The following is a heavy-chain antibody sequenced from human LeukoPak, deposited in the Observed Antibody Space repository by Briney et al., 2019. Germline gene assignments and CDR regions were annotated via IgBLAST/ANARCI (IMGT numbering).Heavy chain of an antibody. CDR2: IIPIFGTA. CDR3: ARDTLPYYYDSSGYS. D-gene: IGHD3-22*01. CDR1: GGTFNSYA. V-gene: IGHV1-69*13. Sequence: SVKVSCKASGGTFNSYAISWVRQAPGQGLEWMGGIIPIFGTANYAQKFQGRVTITADESTSTAYMELSSLRSEDTAVYYCARDTLPYYYDSSGYSWGQGTLVTVSS. J-gene: IGHJ4*02.